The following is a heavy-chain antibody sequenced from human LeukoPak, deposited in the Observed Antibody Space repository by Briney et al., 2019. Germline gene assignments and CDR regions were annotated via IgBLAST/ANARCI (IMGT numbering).Heavy chain of an antibody. Sequence: SEILSLTCTVSGXSISSYYXXXIRQPPXXXXEWIAYISDIGSINYNPSLKSRVTISLDTSKNQFSLKLSSVTAADTAVYYCAGHHPRNTVDFWGQGTLVTVSS. D-gene: IGHD2-8*02. CDR3: AGHHPRNTVDF. J-gene: IGHJ4*02. CDR1: GXSISSYY. V-gene: IGHV4-59*08. CDR2: ISDIGSI.